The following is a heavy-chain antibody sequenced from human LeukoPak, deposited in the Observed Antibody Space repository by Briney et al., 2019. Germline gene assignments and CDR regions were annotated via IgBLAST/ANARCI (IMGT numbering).Heavy chain of an antibody. V-gene: IGHV3-21*01. CDR3: ARGKGLYYFDY. CDR2: ISSSSSYI. CDR1: GFTFSSYS. J-gene: IGHJ4*02. Sequence: KAGGSLRLSCAASGFTFSSYSMNWVRQAPGKGLEWVSSISSSSSYIYYADSVKGRFTISRDNAKNSLYLQMNSLRAEDTAVYYCARGKGLYYFDYWGQGTLVTVSS.